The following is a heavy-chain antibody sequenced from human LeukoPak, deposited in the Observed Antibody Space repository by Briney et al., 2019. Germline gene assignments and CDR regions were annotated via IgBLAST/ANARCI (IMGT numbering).Heavy chain of an antibody. CDR2: IYSGGST. Sequence: PGGSLSLSCAPSGFTVSSNYMSWVRQAPGKGLEWVSVIYSGGSTYYADSVKGRFTISRDNSKNTLYLQMNSLRAEDTAVYYCAIRDFDYWGQGTLVTVSS. CDR3: AIRDFDY. V-gene: IGHV3-53*01. J-gene: IGHJ4*02. CDR1: GFTVSSNY.